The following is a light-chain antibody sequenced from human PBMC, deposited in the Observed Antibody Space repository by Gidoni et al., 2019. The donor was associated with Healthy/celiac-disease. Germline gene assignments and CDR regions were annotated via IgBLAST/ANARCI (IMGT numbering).Light chain of an antibody. CDR2: AAS. CDR1: QSISSY. Sequence: DLHMTQSPSSLSASVGDRVTISCRASQSISSYFNWYQQKPGKAPKLLIYAASSLQSGVPSRFSGSGSGTDFTLTISSLQPEDFATYYCQQSYSTPYTFGQGTKLEIK. V-gene: IGKV1-39*01. CDR3: QQSYSTPYT. J-gene: IGKJ2*01.